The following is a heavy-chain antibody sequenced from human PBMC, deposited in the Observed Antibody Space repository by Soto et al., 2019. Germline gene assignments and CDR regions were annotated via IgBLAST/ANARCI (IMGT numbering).Heavy chain of an antibody. CDR3: AKRDRGWELLGRYYFDY. CDR2: ISGSGGST. Sequence: EVQLLESGGGLVQPGGSLRLSCEASGFTFSSYAMSWVRQAPGKGLEWVSDISGSGGSTHYSDSVKGRFTISRDNSKNTLYLQMNSLRAEDTAVYYCAKRDRGWELLGRYYFDYWGQGTLVTVSS. D-gene: IGHD1-26*01. CDR1: GFTFSSYA. J-gene: IGHJ4*02. V-gene: IGHV3-23*01.